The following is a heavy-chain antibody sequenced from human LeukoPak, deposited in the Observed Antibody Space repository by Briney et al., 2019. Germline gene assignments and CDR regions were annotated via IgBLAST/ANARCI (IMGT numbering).Heavy chain of an antibody. CDR3: AASSGRFDY. V-gene: IGHV1-18*01. Sequence: GASVKVSCRASGYTFAADGFSWVRQAPGQGLEWMGWISANNGDTNYAQNFQGRVTMTTDTSTTTAYMELRSLRSDDTAVYYCAASSGRFDYWGQGTLVTVPS. CDR2: ISANNGDT. CDR1: GYTFAADG. J-gene: IGHJ4*02. D-gene: IGHD2-15*01.